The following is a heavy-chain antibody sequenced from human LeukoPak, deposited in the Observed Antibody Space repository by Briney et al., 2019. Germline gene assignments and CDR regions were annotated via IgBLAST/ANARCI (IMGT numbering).Heavy chain of an antibody. CDR2: ISYDGSNK. Sequence: GGSLRLSCAASGFTFSSYAMHWVRQAPGKGLEWVAVISYDGSNKYYADSVKGRFTISRDNSKNTLYPQMNSLRAEDTAVYYCARASTLTTVTYDYWGQGTLVTVSS. CDR3: ARASTLTTVTYDY. CDR1: GFTFSSYA. J-gene: IGHJ4*02. V-gene: IGHV3-30*04. D-gene: IGHD4-17*01.